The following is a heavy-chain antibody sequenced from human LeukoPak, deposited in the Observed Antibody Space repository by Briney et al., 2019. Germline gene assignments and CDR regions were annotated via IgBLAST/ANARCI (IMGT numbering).Heavy chain of an antibody. CDR2: IIPIFGTA. V-gene: IGHV1-69*13. CDR1: GGTFSSYA. Sequence: ASVKVSCKASGGTFSSYAISWVRQAPGQGLERMGGIIPIFGTANYAQKFQGRVTITADESTSTAYMELSSLRSEDTAVYYCARARTTVTTDWYFDLWGRGTLVTVSS. CDR3: ARARTTVTTDWYFDL. J-gene: IGHJ2*01. D-gene: IGHD4-11*01.